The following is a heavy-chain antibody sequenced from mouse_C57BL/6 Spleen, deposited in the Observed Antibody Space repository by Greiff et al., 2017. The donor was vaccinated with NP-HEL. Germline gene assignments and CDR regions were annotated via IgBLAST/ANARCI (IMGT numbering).Heavy chain of an antibody. Sequence: VQLQQSGPELVKPGASVKISCKASGYAFSSSWMNWVKQRPGKGLEWIGRIYPGDGDTNYNGKFKGKATLTADKSSSTAYMQLSSLTSEDSAVYFCAREGDYVFDYWGKAPLSQSPQ. CDR1: GYAFSSSW. D-gene: IGHD2-4*01. CDR2: IYPGDGDT. CDR3: AREGDYVFDY. J-gene: IGHJ2*01. V-gene: IGHV1-82*01.